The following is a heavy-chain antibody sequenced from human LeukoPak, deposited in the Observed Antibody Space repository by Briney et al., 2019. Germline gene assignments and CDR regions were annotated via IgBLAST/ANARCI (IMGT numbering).Heavy chain of an antibody. CDR1: GGPIRSGDYY. Sequence: SQTLSLPCTVSGGPIRSGDYYWSWIPQPPGKGLESIRYINFSGSPSNKPSLKGRLTLSDVPPNNQFSLKLSSVTAADTAVYYCARAPVGYFSGGTCKRYFDYWGQGTLVTVSS. CDR2: INFSGSP. D-gene: IGHD2-15*01. CDR3: ARAPVGYFSGGTCKRYFDY. V-gene: IGHV4-30-4*01. J-gene: IGHJ4*02.